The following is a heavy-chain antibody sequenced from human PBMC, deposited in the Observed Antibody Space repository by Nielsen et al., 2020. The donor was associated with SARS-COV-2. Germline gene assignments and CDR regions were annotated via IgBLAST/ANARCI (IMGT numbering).Heavy chain of an antibody. Sequence: GESLKISCAASGFTFSSYWMHWVRQAPGKGLVWVSRINSDGSSTSYADSVKGRFTISRDNAKNTLYLQMNSLRAEDTAVYYCAGARDYFDYWGQGTLVTVSS. D-gene: IGHD3-16*01. CDR1: GFTFSSYW. V-gene: IGHV3-74*01. CDR3: AGARDYFDY. J-gene: IGHJ4*02. CDR2: INSDGSST.